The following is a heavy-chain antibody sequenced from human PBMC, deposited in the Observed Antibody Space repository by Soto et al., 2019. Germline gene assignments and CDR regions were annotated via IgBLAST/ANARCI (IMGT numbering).Heavy chain of an antibody. CDR2: ISGSGFKK. Sequence: GGSLRLSCAASGFIFENFGMSWVRQAPGKGLEWISSISGSGFKKYYADSVKGRFTISRDNSKSTVYLELNNLSAEDTAVYHCAKNQGVELVPLATVDWFDPWGQGSVVPVSS. J-gene: IGHJ5*02. D-gene: IGHD1-26*01. V-gene: IGHV3-23*01. CDR3: AKNQGVELVPLATVDWFDP. CDR1: GFIFENFG.